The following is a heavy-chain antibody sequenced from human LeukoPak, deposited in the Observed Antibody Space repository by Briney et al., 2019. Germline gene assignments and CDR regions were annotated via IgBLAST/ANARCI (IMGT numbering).Heavy chain of an antibody. Sequence: RPGGSLRLSCAASGFTFSNYWMSWLRQAPGKGLVWVSRIKNDGSSATYAESVKGRFTISRDNARNTLYLQMNGLRVDDTVVYYCAKSDWFDPWGRGILVTVSS. CDR2: IKNDGSSA. CDR1: GFTFSNYW. J-gene: IGHJ5*02. CDR3: AKSDWFDP. V-gene: IGHV3-74*01.